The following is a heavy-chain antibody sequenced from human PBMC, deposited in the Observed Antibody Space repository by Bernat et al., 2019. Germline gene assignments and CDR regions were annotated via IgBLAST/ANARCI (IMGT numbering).Heavy chain of an antibody. V-gene: IGHV3-23*01. D-gene: IGHD1-26*01. J-gene: IGHJ4*02. CDR1: GFTFTSYA. CDR2: ISGSGDST. CDR3: AKDRELVDH. Sequence: EVQLLESGGGLVRPGGSLRLSCAASGFTFTSYAMSWVRQAPGKGLEWVSAISGSGDSTYSAHSVKGRFTISRDNSKNTLYLQMNSLRAEDTAVYFCAKDRELVDHWGQGTLVTVSS.